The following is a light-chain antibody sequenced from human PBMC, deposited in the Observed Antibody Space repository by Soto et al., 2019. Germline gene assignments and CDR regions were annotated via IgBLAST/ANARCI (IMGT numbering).Light chain of an antibody. V-gene: IGKV1-8*01. CDR2: SAS. CDR1: QDISTS. Sequence: AIRMTQSPSSFSASTGDRVTITCRASQDISTSLAWYQQRPGKAPKLLIYSASSLQSGVPANFSGSGSGTDFTLTSSCLQSEDFATYYCQQYYSYPYTFGQGTKVEIK. CDR3: QQYYSYPYT. J-gene: IGKJ2*01.